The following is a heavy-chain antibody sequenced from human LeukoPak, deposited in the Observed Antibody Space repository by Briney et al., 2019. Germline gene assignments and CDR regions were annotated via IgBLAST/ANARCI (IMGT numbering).Heavy chain of an antibody. CDR3: ARPTSGNKGGYNWRFDY. CDR2: IRADGGAQ. V-gene: IGHV3-7*01. Sequence: GGSLRLSCAASEFTLSSYYMTWVRQAPGKGLEWVGSIRADGGAQFYVDSVRGRFTISRDNAKNSLYLQMNSLRAEDTAVYYCARPTSGNKGGYNWRFDYWGQGTLVTVSS. D-gene: IGHD5-24*01. J-gene: IGHJ4*02. CDR1: EFTLSSYY.